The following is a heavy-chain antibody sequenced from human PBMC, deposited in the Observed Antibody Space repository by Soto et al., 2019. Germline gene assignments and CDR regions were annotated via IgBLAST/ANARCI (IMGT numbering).Heavy chain of an antibody. CDR3: AKVSIAAAGTGSRFDY. CDR1: GGSISSSNW. J-gene: IGHJ4*02. Sequence: SETLSLTCAVSGGSISSSNWWSWVRQPPGKGLERIGEIYHSGSTNYNPSLKSRVTISVDKSKNQFSLQLSSVTAADTAVYYCAKVSIAAAGTGSRFDYWGQGILITVSP. V-gene: IGHV4-4*02. CDR2: IYHSGST. D-gene: IGHD6-13*01.